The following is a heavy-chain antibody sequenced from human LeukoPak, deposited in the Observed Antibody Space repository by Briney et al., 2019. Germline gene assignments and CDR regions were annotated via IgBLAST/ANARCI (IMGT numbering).Heavy chain of an antibody. CDR3: VRVDDYGDYPYYFDS. D-gene: IGHD4-17*01. CDR2: IYSGGST. CDR1: GFLVSSKY. V-gene: IGHV3-66*01. J-gene: IGHJ4*02. Sequence: GGSLRLSCAASGFLVSSKYMSWVRQAPGKGLEWVSVIYSGGSTYYADSVKGRFTISRDNSKNTVYLQMNSLRAEDTAVYYCVRVDDYGDYPYYFDSWGRGTLVTASS.